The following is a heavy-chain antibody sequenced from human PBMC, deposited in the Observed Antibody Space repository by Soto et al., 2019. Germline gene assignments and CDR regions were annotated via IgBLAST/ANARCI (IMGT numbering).Heavy chain of an antibody. D-gene: IGHD3-10*01. CDR2: ITPFNGNT. Sequence: GASVKVSCKASGYTFTYRYLHWVRQAPGQALEWMGWITPFNGNTNYAQKFQDRVTITRDRSMSTAYMELSSLRSEDTAMYYCARSSYGSGSPHDAFDIWGQGTMVTVSS. CDR1: GYTFTYRY. J-gene: IGHJ3*02. CDR3: ARSSYGSGSPHDAFDI. V-gene: IGHV1-45*02.